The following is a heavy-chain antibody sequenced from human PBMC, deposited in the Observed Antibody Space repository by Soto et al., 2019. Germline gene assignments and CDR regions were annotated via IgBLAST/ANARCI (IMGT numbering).Heavy chain of an antibody. CDR2: IIPIFGTA. CDR3: ARAGYSSSWAGMYWFDP. Sequence: VASVKVSCKASGGTFSSYAISWVRQAPGQGLEWMGGIIPIFGTANYAQKFQGRVTITADESTSTAYMELSSLRSEDTAVYYCARAGYSSSWAGMYWFDPWGQGTLVT. V-gene: IGHV1-69*13. CDR1: GGTFSSYA. J-gene: IGHJ5*02. D-gene: IGHD6-13*01.